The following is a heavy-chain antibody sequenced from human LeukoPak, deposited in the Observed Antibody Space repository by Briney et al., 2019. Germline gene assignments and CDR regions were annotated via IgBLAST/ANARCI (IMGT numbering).Heavy chain of an antibody. D-gene: IGHD3-22*01. J-gene: IGHJ4*02. CDR1: GFTFSSYW. V-gene: IGHV3-74*01. Sequence: GGSLRLSCAASGFTFSSYWMNWVRQAPGKGLVWVSRIASDGSSTTYADSVKGRFSISRDNAKNTLYLQMNSLRVEDTAVYYCAKDQRYYDSSGPPDYWGQGTLVTVSS. CDR2: IASDGSST. CDR3: AKDQRYYDSSGPPDY.